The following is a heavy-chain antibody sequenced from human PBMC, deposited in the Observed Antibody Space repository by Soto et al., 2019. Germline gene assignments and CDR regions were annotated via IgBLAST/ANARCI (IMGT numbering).Heavy chain of an antibody. CDR1: GGTFNRYT. CDR2: IIPIFGTA. CDR3: ELWGFRDGNISKYNYSGRDV. Sequence: VQLVQSGAEVKKPGSSVKLSCKASGGTFNRYTISWVRQAPGQGLEWMGGIIPIFGTANYAQEFQGRVAIIADESARVAYRELRSLRSEDTGVYYCELWGFRDGNISKYNYSGRDVWGQGTTVTVSS. D-gene: IGHD3-16*01. V-gene: IGHV1-69*01. J-gene: IGHJ6*02.